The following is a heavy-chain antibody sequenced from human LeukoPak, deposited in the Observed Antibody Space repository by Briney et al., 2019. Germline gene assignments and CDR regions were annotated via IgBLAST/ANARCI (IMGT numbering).Heavy chain of an antibody. V-gene: IGHV3-20*04. CDR1: GFTFDDYG. Sequence: PGGSLRLSCAASGFTFDDYGMGWVRQAPGKGLEWVSGTNWNGGSTGYADSVKGRFTISRDNAKNSLYLQMNSLRAKDTALYYCARDEGSSGNDYWGQGTLVTVSS. J-gene: IGHJ4*02. D-gene: IGHD3-22*01. CDR3: ARDEGSSGNDY. CDR2: TNWNGGST.